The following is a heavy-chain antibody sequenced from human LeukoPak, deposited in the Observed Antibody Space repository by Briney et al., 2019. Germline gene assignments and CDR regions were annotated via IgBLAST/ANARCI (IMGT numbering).Heavy chain of an antibody. CDR2: ISSDGVSS. J-gene: IGHJ4*02. CDR1: GFTFSSYE. V-gene: IGHV3-64D*09. CDR3: VKRGMRPLYYYDY. Sequence: GGSLRLSCAASGFTFSSYEMNWVRQAPGKGLEYVSSISSDGVSSYYADSVRGRFTISRDNSKSTLYLEMSSLRAEDTAMYYCVKRGMRPLYYYDYWGQGTLVTVSS. D-gene: IGHD3-16*01.